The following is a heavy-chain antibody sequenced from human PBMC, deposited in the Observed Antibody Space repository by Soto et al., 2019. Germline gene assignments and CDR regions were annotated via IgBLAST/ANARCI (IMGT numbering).Heavy chain of an antibody. Sequence: SETLSLTCTVSGDSISSSSYYWGWMGQPPGKGLEWIGSIYYSGSTYYNPSLKSRVTISVDTSKNQFSLKLSSVTAADTAVYYCASEPDFWSGYYAGGFDYWGQGTLVTVSS. V-gene: IGHV4-39*01. CDR2: IYYSGST. D-gene: IGHD3-3*01. CDR1: GDSISSSSYY. CDR3: ASEPDFWSGYYAGGFDY. J-gene: IGHJ4*02.